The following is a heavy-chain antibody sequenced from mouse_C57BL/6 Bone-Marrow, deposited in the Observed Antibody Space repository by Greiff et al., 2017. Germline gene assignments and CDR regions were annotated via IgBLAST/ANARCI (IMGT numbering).Heavy chain of an antibody. CDR2: IDPSDSYT. D-gene: IGHD1-1*01. CDR3: ASPLYYGTPDWYFDV. Sequence: QVQLQQSGAELVMPGASVKLSCKASGYTFTSYWMHWVKQRPGQGLEWIGEIDPSDSYTNYNQKFKGKSTLTVDKSSSTAYMQLSSLTSEDSAVYYCASPLYYGTPDWYFDVWGTGTTVTVSS. J-gene: IGHJ1*03. CDR1: GYTFTSYW. V-gene: IGHV1-69*01.